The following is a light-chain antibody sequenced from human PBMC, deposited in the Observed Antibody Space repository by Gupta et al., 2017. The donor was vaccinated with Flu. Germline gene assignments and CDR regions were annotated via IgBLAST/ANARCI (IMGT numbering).Light chain of an antibody. CDR3: SSNAGRVTCV. J-gene: IGLJ1*01. CDR2: DVT. Sequence: SVSGSPGQSVTISCTGTSNDVGVSNRVSWYEQRPGKAPKLILYDVTERPSGVPDRFSGSKSGNTASLTISGLQADDEAYDDCSSNAGRVTCVFGTGTTVTVL. V-gene: IGLV2-11*01. CDR1: SNDVGVSNR.